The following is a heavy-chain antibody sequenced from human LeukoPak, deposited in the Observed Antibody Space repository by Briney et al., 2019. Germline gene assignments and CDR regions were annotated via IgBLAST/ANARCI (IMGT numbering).Heavy chain of an antibody. CDR3: ARDNGGFIPGDAFDV. D-gene: IGHD2-21*01. Sequence: PGGSLRLSCAASGFAFSSYSMNWVRQAPGKGLEWVSSISNSYSYMYYADSAKGRFTISRDNAKNSLYLQMTSLRAEDTAIYYCARDNGGFIPGDAFDVWGHGTMVTVSS. CDR2: ISNSYSYM. J-gene: IGHJ3*01. CDR1: GFAFSSYS. V-gene: IGHV3-21*01.